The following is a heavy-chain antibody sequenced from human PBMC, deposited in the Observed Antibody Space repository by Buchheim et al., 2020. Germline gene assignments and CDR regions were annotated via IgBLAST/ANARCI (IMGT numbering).Heavy chain of an antibody. CDR2: ISYDGSNK. V-gene: IGHV3-30*04. CDR1: GFTFSSYA. D-gene: IGHD6-13*01. J-gene: IGHJ4*02. Sequence: QVQLVESGGGVVQPGRSLRLSCAASGFTFSSYAMHWVRQAPGKGLEWVAVISYDGSNKYYADSVKGRFTISRDNSKNTLYLQMNSLRAEDTAVYYCARDHGLRRYSSSWYDWELTAFDYWGQGTL. CDR3: ARDHGLRRYSSSWYDWELTAFDY.